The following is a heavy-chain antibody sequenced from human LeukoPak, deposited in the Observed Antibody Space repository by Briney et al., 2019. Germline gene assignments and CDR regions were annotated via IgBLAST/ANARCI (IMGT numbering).Heavy chain of an antibody. CDR2: ISSSGSTI. CDR1: GFTFSDYY. CDR3: VLGDGSGSYYPDDAFDI. V-gene: IGHV3-11*01. D-gene: IGHD3-10*01. Sequence: GGSLRLSCAAPGFTFSDYYMSWIRQAPGKGLEWVSYISSSGSTIYYADSVKGRFTISRDNAKNSLYLQMNSLRAEDTAVYYCVLGDGSGSYYPDDAFDIWGQGTMVTVSS. J-gene: IGHJ3*02.